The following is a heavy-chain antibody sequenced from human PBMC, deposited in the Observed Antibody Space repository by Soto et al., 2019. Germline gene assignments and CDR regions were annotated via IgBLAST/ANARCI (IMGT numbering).Heavy chain of an antibody. Sequence: QLQLQESGPVLVKPSETLSLTCTVSGGSISSSRFYWGWIRQPPGKGLEWIGSVYYSGTTYYNPSLKSRVTISVDTSTNQFSLKLSSVTAADTAVYYCARPIRDGMHVWGQGTTVTVSS. CDR2: VYYSGTT. CDR1: GGSISSSRFY. D-gene: IGHD3-9*01. CDR3: ARPIRDGMHV. J-gene: IGHJ6*02. V-gene: IGHV4-39*01.